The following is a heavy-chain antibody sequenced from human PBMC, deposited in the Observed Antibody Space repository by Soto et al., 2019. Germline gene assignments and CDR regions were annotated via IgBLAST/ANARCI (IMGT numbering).Heavy chain of an antibody. CDR3: ARRGSS. CDR2: IHPAGQPI. CDR1: GFTFSSSE. J-gene: IGHJ3*01. D-gene: IGHD2-2*01. V-gene: IGHV3-48*03. Sequence: EVQLVESGGGLVQPGGSLRLSCVASGFTFSSSEMYWVRQPPGKGLDWVSYIHPAGQPIFYADSVKGRFTISRDNAKNSVYLQMNSLRAEDTAVYYCARRGSSWGQGTMVSVSS.